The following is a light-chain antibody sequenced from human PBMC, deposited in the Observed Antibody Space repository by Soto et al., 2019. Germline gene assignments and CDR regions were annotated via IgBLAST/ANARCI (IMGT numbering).Light chain of an antibody. Sequence: QSALTQPASVSLSPGQSITISCTGTSSDIGHYDYVSWYQQHPGKAPKLMIYHVTYRPSGVSNRYSGSKSGNSASLTISGLQADDEADYYCCSLTTSHTYVFGSGTKVTV. CDR3: CSLTTSHTYV. V-gene: IGLV2-14*03. J-gene: IGLJ1*01. CDR1: SSDIGHYDY. CDR2: HVT.